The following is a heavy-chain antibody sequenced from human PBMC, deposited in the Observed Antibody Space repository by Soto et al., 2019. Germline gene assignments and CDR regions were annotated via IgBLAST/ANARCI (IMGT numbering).Heavy chain of an antibody. V-gene: IGHV1-69*13. J-gene: IGHJ6*02. CDR2: IIPIFGTA. CDR1: GGTFSSYA. CDR3: ARDQALLRFLIHSSYYYGMDV. Sequence: SVKVSCKASGGTFSSYAISWVRQAPGQGLEWMGGIIPIFGTANYAQKFQGRVTITADESTSTAYMELSSLRSEDTAVYYCARDQALLRFLIHSSYYYGMDVWGQGTTVTVSS. D-gene: IGHD3-3*01.